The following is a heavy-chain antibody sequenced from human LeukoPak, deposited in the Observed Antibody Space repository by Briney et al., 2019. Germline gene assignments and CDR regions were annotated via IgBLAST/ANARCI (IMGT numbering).Heavy chain of an antibody. Sequence: ASVKVSFKASGYTFASNGISWVRQAPGQGLEWMGWIGAYNGNTNYAQKLQGRVTMTTDTSTSAAYMELRSLRSDDTAVYYCATAVKYGDSRVPQVHRGQGTLVTVSS. V-gene: IGHV1-18*01. D-gene: IGHD4-17*01. J-gene: IGHJ4*02. CDR2: IGAYNGNT. CDR1: GYTFASNG. CDR3: ATAVKYGDSRVPQVH.